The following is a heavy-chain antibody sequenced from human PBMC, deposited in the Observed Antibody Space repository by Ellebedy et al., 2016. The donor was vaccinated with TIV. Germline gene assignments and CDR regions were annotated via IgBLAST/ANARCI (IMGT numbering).Heavy chain of an antibody. D-gene: IGHD2-2*01. CDR2: ISAYNGNT. CDR3: AMHTYPRDLVY. J-gene: IGHJ4*02. CDR1: GYTFTSYG. Sequence: ASVKVSCKASGYTFTSYGISWVRQAPGQGLEWMGWISAYNGNTNYAQKLQGRVTMTTDTSTSTAYMELRSLTSDDTAMYYCAMHTYPRDLVYWGQGTLITVSS. V-gene: IGHV1-18*01.